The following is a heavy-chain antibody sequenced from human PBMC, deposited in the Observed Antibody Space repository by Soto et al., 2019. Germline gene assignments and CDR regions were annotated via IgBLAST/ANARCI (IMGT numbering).Heavy chain of an antibody. CDR1: GFTFSSYS. Sequence: EVQLVESGGGLVKPGGSLRLSCAASGFTFSSYSMNWVRQAPGKGLEWVSSISSSSSYIYYADSVKGRFTISRDNAKNSLYLQMNSLRAGDTAVYYCAGRLWFGEFPYGMDVWGQGTTVTVSS. D-gene: IGHD3-10*01. V-gene: IGHV3-21*01. CDR3: AGRLWFGEFPYGMDV. J-gene: IGHJ6*02. CDR2: ISSSSSYI.